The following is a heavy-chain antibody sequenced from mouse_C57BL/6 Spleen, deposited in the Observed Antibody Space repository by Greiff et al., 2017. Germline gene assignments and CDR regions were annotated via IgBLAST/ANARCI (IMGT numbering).Heavy chain of an antibody. CDR3: AREGIYYGSPFDY. CDR1: GFTFSDYG. D-gene: IGHD1-1*01. CDR2: ISSGSSTI. J-gene: IGHJ2*01. V-gene: IGHV5-17*01. Sequence: EVQLQQSGGGLVKPGGSLKLSCAASGFTFSDYGMHWVRQAPEKGLEWVAYISSGSSTIYYADTVKGRFTISRDNAKNTLFLQMTSLRSEDTAMYYCAREGIYYGSPFDYWGQGTTLTVSS.